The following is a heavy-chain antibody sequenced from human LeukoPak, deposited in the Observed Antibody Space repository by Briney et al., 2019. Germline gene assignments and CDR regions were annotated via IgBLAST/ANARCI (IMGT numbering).Heavy chain of an antibody. D-gene: IGHD6-13*01. CDR1: GGSFSGYY. Sequence: PSETLSLTCAVYGGSFSGYYWSWIRQPPGKGLEWIGEINHSGSTNYNPSLKSRVTISVDTSKNQFSLKLSSVTAADTAVYYCARRGFRSSWSVWGQGTLVTVSS. CDR3: ARRGFRSSWSV. CDR2: INHSGST. V-gene: IGHV4-34*01. J-gene: IGHJ4*02.